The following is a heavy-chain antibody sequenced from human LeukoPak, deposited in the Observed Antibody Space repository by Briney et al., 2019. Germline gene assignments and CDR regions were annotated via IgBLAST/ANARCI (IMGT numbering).Heavy chain of an antibody. J-gene: IGHJ3*02. CDR1: GSDFSSHN. V-gene: IGHV3-48*04. CDR3: ARDQSYYDSSVARGRAFDI. D-gene: IGHD3-22*01. Sequence: GGSLRLSCAVSGSDFSSHNFHWVRQAPGKGLEWVSFISRNSRTTYYADSVKGRFTISRDDAKNLVYLQMNSLRAEDTAVYYCARDQSYYDSSVARGRAFDIWGQGTMVTVSS. CDR2: ISRNSRTT.